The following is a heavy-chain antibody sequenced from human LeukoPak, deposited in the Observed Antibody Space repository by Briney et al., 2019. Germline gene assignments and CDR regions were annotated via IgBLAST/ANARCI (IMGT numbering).Heavy chain of an antibody. CDR3: ARHGVSEVITFDY. CDR1: GYSFTSYW. CDR2: IYPGDSDT. V-gene: IGHV5-51*01. J-gene: IGHJ4*02. Sequence: GESLNISCKGSGYSFTSYWIGWVRQMPGKGLEWMGIIYPGDSDTRYSPSFQGQVTISADKSISTAYLQWSSLKASDTAMYYCARHGVSEVITFDYWGQGTLVTVSS. D-gene: IGHD3-22*01.